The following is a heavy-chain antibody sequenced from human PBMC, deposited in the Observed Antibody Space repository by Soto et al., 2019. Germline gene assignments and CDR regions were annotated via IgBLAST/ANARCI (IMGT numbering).Heavy chain of an antibody. V-gene: IGHV3-66*01. D-gene: IGHD3-16*01. Sequence: GGSLRLSCAASGFTVSSNYMSWVRQAPGKGLEWVSFIYSAGSTYYADSVKGRFTISRDSSKNTLYFQMNSLRAEDTAVYYCARVAPSFYYAMDVWGQGTTVTVSS. CDR3: ARVAPSFYYAMDV. J-gene: IGHJ6*02. CDR2: IYSAGST. CDR1: GFTVSSNY.